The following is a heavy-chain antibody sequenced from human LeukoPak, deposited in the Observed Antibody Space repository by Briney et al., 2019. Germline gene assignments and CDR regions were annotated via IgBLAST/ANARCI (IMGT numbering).Heavy chain of an antibody. J-gene: IGHJ1*01. CDR1: GYTFTTYW. Sequence: GESLKISCKGSGYTFTTYWIGWVRQMPGKGLEWMGIIYPGDFDTRYSPSFEGQVTISADKSISTAYLQWSSLKASDTAMYYCAVGTYYYDSSGYYGGRLAEYFQHWGQGTLVTVSS. D-gene: IGHD3-22*01. V-gene: IGHV5-51*01. CDR3: AVGTYYYDSSGYYGGRLAEYFQH. CDR2: IYPGDFDT.